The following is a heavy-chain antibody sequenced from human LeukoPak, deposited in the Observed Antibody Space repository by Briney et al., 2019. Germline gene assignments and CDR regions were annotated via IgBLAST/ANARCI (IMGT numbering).Heavy chain of an antibody. Sequence: GGSLRLSCEASGFTFTNAWMSWVRQAPGKGLEWVGRIKSKTDGGTTDYAAPVKGRFTISRDDSKNTLYLQMNSLKTEDTAVYYCTTALYCSGGSCSAYWGQGTLVTVSS. CDR2: IKSKTDGGTT. D-gene: IGHD2-15*01. V-gene: IGHV3-15*01. CDR1: GFTFTNAW. J-gene: IGHJ4*02. CDR3: TTALYCSGGSCSAY.